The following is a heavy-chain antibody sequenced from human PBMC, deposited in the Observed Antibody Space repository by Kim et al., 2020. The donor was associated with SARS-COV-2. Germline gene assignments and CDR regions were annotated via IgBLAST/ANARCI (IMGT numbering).Heavy chain of an antibody. CDR1: GNSLSEMS. Sequence: ASVKVSCKVSGNSLSEMSVHWVRQAPGKGLEWMGGLDIEDQDGATFYAQKFQGRVTMTEDTSTDTAYMELSGLRSEDTAVYYCAIPRGGGYDPLDHWGQGTLVTVSS. J-gene: IGHJ4*02. V-gene: IGHV1-24*01. D-gene: IGHD3-16*01. CDR2: LDIEDQDGAT. CDR3: AIPRGGGYDPLDH.